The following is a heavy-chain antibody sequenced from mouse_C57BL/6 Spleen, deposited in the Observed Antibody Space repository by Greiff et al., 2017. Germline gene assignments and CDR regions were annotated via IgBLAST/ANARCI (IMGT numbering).Heavy chain of an antibody. J-gene: IGHJ4*01. Sequence: VQLQQSGAELARPGASVKLSCKASGYTFTSYGISWVKQRTGQGLEWIGEIYPRSGNTYYNEKFKGKATLTADKSSSTAYIELRSLTSEDSAVYFCARTTTVVEGYAMDYWGQGTSVTVSS. V-gene: IGHV1-81*01. D-gene: IGHD1-1*01. CDR1: GYTFTSYG. CDR2: IYPRSGNT. CDR3: ARTTTVVEGYAMDY.